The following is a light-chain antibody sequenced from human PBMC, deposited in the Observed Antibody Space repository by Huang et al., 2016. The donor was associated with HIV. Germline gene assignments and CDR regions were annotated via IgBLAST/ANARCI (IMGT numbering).Light chain of an antibody. V-gene: IGKV3-20*01. CDR1: QSVSSSY. CDR2: GAA. Sequence: EIVLTQSPGTLSLSPGERATLSCRASQSVSSSYLAWYQQNPGQAPRLLIYGAASRATGIPDRFSGSGSGTDFTLTISRLEPEDSAVYYCQQYGSSPWTFGQGAKVEI. J-gene: IGKJ1*01. CDR3: QQYGSSPWT.